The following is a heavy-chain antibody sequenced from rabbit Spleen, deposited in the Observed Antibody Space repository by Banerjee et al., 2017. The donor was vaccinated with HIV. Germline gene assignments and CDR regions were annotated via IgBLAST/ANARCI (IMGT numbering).Heavy chain of an antibody. J-gene: IGHJ4*01. CDR2: IAGSSSGFT. D-gene: IGHD4-2*01. CDR1: GFSFSSSDY. V-gene: IGHV1S40*01. Sequence: QSLEESGGDLVKPGASLTLTCTASGFSFSSSDYMCWVRQAPGKGLEWISCIAGSSSGFTYSATWASGRFTISKTSSTTVTLQMTSLTAADTATYFCARTAGYVGWDYPLFNLWGPGTLVTVS. CDR3: ARTAGYVGWDYPLFNL.